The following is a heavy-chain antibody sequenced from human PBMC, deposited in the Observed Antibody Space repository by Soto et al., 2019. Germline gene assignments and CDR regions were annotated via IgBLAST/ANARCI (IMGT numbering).Heavy chain of an antibody. CDR2: IYYSGST. D-gene: IGHD7-27*01. CDR3: ARGYLTGDGYYFDY. CDR1: GGSISSGDYY. Sequence: PSETLSLTCTVSGGSISSGDYYWSWIRQPPGKGLEWIGYIYYSGSTYYNPSLKSRVTISVDTSKNQFSLKLSSVTAADTAVYYCARGYLTGDGYYFDYWGQGTLGTSPQ. V-gene: IGHV4-30-4*01. J-gene: IGHJ4*02.